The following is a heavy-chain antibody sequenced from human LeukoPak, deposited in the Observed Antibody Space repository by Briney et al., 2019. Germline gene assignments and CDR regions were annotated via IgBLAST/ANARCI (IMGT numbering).Heavy chain of an antibody. D-gene: IGHD3-10*01. CDR3: WHPMIQGAVS. J-gene: IGHJ5*02. V-gene: IGHV3-7*01. Sequence: GGSLRLSCAASGFSIGDYWMSWVRLAPGKGLEWVANINQDEGSKDYVDSVKGRFTISRDNAKNSLYLQMNSLRAEDTAVYYCWHPMIQGAVSWGQGALVTVSS. CDR1: GFSIGDYW. CDR2: INQDEGSK.